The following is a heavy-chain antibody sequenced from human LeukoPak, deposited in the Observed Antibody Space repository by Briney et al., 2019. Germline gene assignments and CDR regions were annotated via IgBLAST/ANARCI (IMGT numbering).Heavy chain of an antibody. Sequence: GGSLRLSCAASEFSVGSNYMTWVRQAPGKGLEWVSLIYSGGSTYYADSVKGRFTISRDNSKNTLYLQMNSLRAEDTAVYYCAKDRYYYDSSVGFDYWGQGTLVTVSS. D-gene: IGHD3-22*01. CDR2: IYSGGST. CDR3: AKDRYYYDSSVGFDY. CDR1: EFSVGSNY. V-gene: IGHV3-66*01. J-gene: IGHJ4*02.